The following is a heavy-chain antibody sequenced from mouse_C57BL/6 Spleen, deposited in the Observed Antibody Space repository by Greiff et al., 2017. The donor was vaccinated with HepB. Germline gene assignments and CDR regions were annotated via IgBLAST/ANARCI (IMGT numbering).Heavy chain of an antibody. J-gene: IGHJ3*01. Sequence: EVQLQQSGPELVKPGASVKISCKASGYTFTDYYMNWVKQSPGKSLEWIGDINPNNGGTNYNQKFKGKATLTVDKSSSTAYMELRSLTSEDSAVYYCAGELSCMDFAYWGQGTLVTVSA. CDR1: GYTFTDYY. V-gene: IGHV1-26*01. CDR2: INPNNGGT. D-gene: IGHD1-1*01. CDR3: AGELSCMDFAY.